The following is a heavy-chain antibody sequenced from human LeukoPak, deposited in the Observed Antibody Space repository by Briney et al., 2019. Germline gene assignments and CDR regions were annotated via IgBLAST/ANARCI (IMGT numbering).Heavy chain of an antibody. CDR1: GHSISSNYW. CDR3: SRVDHVWRWFDP. V-gene: IGHV4-4*02. Sequence: SDTLSLTCAVSGHSISSNYWWSLVRHSPGKGLEWIGEILHSWSSYYNPPLRSRVTISVDTSKNQFSLMLSAVISADTADDSCSRVDHVWRWFDPWGQGTMVTVSS. CDR2: ILHSWSS. J-gene: IGHJ5*02. D-gene: IGHD2-15*01.